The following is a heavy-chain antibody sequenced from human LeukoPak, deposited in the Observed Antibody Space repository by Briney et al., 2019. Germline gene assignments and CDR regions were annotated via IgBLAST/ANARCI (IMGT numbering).Heavy chain of an antibody. CDR3: AKSLGVVTQYYFDY. CDR1: GFTFSDYA. Sequence: PGGSLRLSCTASGFTFSDYAMSWVRQAPGKGLKWVSSISANDGRIYYADSVKGRFAISRDNSKNTLYLQMNSLRAEDTALYYCAKSLGVVTQYYFDYWGQGTLVTVSS. J-gene: IGHJ4*02. D-gene: IGHD4-23*01. V-gene: IGHV3-23*01. CDR2: ISANDGRI.